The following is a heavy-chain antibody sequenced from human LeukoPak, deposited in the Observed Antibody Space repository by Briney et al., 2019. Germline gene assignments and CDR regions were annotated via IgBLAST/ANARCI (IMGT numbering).Heavy chain of an antibody. CDR1: GGSISSSSYY. CDR3: ANELLGATRDY. J-gene: IGHJ4*02. V-gene: IGHV4-39*07. Sequence: SETLSLTCTVSGGSISSSSYYWGWIRQPPGKGLEWIGSIYYSGSTYYNPSLKSRVTISVDTSKNQFSLKLSSVTAADTAMYYCANELLGATRDYWGQGTLVTVSS. CDR2: IYYSGST. D-gene: IGHD1-26*01.